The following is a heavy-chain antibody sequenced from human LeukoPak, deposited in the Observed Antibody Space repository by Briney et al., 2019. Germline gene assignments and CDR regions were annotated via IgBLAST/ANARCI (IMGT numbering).Heavy chain of an antibody. Sequence: SETLSLTCTVSGGSISSSSYYWGWIRQPPGKGLEWIGSIYYSGSTYYNPSLKSRVTISVDTSKNQFSLKLSSVTAADTAVYYCATTHIVVASYWGQGTLVTVSS. CDR2: IYYSGST. CDR3: ATTHIVVASY. J-gene: IGHJ4*02. CDR1: GGSISSSSYY. D-gene: IGHD3-22*01. V-gene: IGHV4-39*01.